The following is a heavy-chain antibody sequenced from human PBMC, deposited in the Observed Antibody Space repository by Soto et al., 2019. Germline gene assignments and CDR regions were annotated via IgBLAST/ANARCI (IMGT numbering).Heavy chain of an antibody. D-gene: IGHD6-13*01. Sequence: VQLVESGGGLVQPGGSLRLSCAASGFTFSSYEMNWVRQAPGKGLEWVSYISRSGSTIYYADSVKGRFTISRDNAKNSLYLQMNSLGAEDTAGYYCARAPLEYSSSWSDYFDYWGQGTLVSVSS. CDR3: ARAPLEYSSSWSDYFDY. CDR2: ISRSGSTI. CDR1: GFTFSSYE. V-gene: IGHV3-48*03. J-gene: IGHJ4*02.